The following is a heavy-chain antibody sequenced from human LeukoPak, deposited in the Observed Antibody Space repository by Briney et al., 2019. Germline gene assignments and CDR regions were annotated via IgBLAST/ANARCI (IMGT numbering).Heavy chain of an antibody. V-gene: IGHV4-61*02. CDR3: ASASRNYYYYYMDV. Sequence: SETLSLTCTVSGGSISSGGYYWSWIRQPAGKGLEWIGRIYTSGSTNYNPFLKSRVTISVDTSKNQFSLKLSSVTAADTAVYYCASASRNYYYYYMDVWGKGTTVTISS. CDR1: GGSISSGGYY. CDR2: IYTSGST. J-gene: IGHJ6*03.